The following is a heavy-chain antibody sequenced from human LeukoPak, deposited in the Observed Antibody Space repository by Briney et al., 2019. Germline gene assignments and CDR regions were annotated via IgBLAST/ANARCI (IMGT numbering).Heavy chain of an antibody. CDR1: GGSFSGYY. CDR3: ARVIAVADNYYHYYMDV. J-gene: IGHJ6*03. Sequence: SETLSLTCAVYGGSFSGYYWSWIRQPPGKGLEWIGEINHSGSTNYNPSLKSRVTISVDTSKNQFSLKLSSVTAADTAVYYCARVIAVADNYYHYYMDVWGKGTTVTVSS. V-gene: IGHV4-34*01. CDR2: INHSGST. D-gene: IGHD6-19*01.